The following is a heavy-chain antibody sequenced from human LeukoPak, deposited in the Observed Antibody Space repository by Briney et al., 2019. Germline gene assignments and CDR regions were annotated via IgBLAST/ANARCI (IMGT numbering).Heavy chain of an antibody. Sequence: SETLSLTCTVSGGSISSYYWSWIRQPPGKGLEWIGYIYYSGSTNYNPSLKSRVTISVDTSKNQFSLKLSSVTAVDTAVYYCAREDIVVGASGFDYWGQGTLVTVSS. D-gene: IGHD2-2*01. CDR1: GGSISSYY. J-gene: IGHJ4*02. CDR2: IYYSGST. CDR3: AREDIVVGASGFDY. V-gene: IGHV4-59*01.